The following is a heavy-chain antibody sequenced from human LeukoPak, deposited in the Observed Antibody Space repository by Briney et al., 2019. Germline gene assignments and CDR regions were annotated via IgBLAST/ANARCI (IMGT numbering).Heavy chain of an antibody. CDR1: GYTFTSYG. Sequence: ASVKVSCKASGYTFTSYGISWVRPAPGQGLEWMGWISAYNGNTNYAQKLQGRVTMTTDTSTSTAYMELRSLRSDDTAVYLCARTLSPPTETDHLLWFGELTPNFDYWGQGTLVTVSS. J-gene: IGHJ4*02. CDR2: ISAYNGNT. V-gene: IGHV1-18*01. CDR3: ARTLSPPTETDHLLWFGELTPNFDY. D-gene: IGHD3-10*01.